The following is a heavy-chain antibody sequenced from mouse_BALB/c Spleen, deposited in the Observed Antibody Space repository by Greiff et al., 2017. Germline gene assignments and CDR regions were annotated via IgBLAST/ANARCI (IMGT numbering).Heavy chain of an antibody. D-gene: IGHD2-4*01. Sequence: EVQGVESGPGLVKPSQSLSLTCTVTGYSITSDYAWNWIRQFPGNKLEWMGYISYSGSTSYNPSLKSRISITRDTSKNQFFLQLNSVTTEDTATYYCARLDDYDPFAYWGQGTLVTVSA. CDR1: GYSITSDYA. CDR3: ARLDDYDPFAY. V-gene: IGHV3-2*02. CDR2: ISYSGST. J-gene: IGHJ3*01.